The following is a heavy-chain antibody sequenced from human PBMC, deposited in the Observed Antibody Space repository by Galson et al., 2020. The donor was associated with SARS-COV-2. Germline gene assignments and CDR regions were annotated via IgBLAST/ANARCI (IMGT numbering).Heavy chain of an antibody. J-gene: IGHJ4*02. CDR2: ISRSSVYI. Sequence: GGSLRLSCAASGFTFSSYAMNWVRQAPGKGLEWVSSISRSSVYIYYADSVKGRFTISRDNAKNSLSLQMNSLRAEDTAVYYCARGREAPSASNDYWGEGTLVTVSS. CDR3: ARGREAPSASNDY. V-gene: IGHV3-21*01. CDR1: GFTFSSYA. D-gene: IGHD2-2*01.